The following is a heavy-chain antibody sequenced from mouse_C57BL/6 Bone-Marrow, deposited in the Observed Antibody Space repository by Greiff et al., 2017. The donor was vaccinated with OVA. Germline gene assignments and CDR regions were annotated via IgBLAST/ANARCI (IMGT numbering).Heavy chain of an antibody. CDR2: IYPRSGNT. Sequence: VQLVESGAGLARPGASVKLSCKASGYTFTSYGISWVKQRTGQGLEWIGEIYPRSGNTYYNEKFKGKATLTADKTSSTAYMELRSLTSEDAAVYFCARGAGDGGGYVDVWGKGTTVTVSS. V-gene: IGHV1-81*01. D-gene: IGHD3-3*01. J-gene: IGHJ1*03. CDR1: GYTFTSYG. CDR3: ARGAGDGGGYVDV.